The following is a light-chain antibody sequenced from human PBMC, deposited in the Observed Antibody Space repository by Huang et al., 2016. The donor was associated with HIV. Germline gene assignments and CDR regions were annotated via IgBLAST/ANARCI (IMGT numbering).Light chain of an antibody. CDR1: QSVSSY. V-gene: IGKV3-11*02. CDR2: DAS. J-gene: IGKJ3*01. CDR3: QQRSNWPLT. Sequence: EIVLTQSPATLSLSPGERATLSCRASQSVSSYLAWYQQKPGQAPRLLISDASNRATGIPARFSGSGSGRDFTLTIISLEPEDFAVYYCQQRSNWPLTFGPGTKVDIK.